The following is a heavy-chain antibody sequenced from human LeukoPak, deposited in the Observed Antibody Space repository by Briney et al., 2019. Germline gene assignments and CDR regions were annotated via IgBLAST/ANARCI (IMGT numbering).Heavy chain of an antibody. J-gene: IGHJ4*02. CDR2: ISYDGSNK. D-gene: IGHD3-10*01. CDR3: ASITMVRF. Sequence: PGGSLRLSCAASGFTFSSYGMHWVRQAPGKGLEWVAVISYDGSNKYYADSVKGQFTISRDNSKNTLYLQMNSLRAEDTAVYYCASITMVRFWGQGTLVTVSS. V-gene: IGHV3-30*03. CDR1: GFTFSSYG.